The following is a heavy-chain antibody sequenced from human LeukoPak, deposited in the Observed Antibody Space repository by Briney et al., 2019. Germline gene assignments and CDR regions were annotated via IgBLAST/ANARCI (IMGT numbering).Heavy chain of an antibody. CDR3: ARDRGDYGDSRTFDY. D-gene: IGHD4-17*01. CDR1: GYTFTGYY. Sequence: ASVKVSCKASGYTFTGYYMHWLRQAPGQGLEWMGCINPNSGGTNYAQKFQGRVTMTRDTSISTAYMELSRLRSDDTAVYYCARDRGDYGDSRTFDYWGQGTLVTVSS. V-gene: IGHV1-2*02. J-gene: IGHJ4*02. CDR2: INPNSGGT.